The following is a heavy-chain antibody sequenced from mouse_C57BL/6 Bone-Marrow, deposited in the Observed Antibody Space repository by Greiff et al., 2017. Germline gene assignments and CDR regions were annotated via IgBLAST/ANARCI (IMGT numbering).Heavy chain of an antibody. J-gene: IGHJ3*01. Sequence: DVMLVESGGDLVKPGGSLKLSCAASGFTFSSYGMSWVRQTPDKRLEWVATISSGGSYTYYPDSVKGRFTISRDNAKNTLYLQMSSLKSEDTAMYYCARHGGAYWGQGTLVTVSA. CDR1: GFTFSSYG. V-gene: IGHV5-6*02. CDR3: ARHGGAY. CDR2: ISSGGSYT.